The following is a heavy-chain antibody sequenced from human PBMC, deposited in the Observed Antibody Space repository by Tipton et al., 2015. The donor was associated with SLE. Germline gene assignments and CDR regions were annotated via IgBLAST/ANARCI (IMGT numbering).Heavy chain of an antibody. CDR2: IYDGGST. CDR3: ARGLQQWLVDDAFDI. V-gene: IGHV4-39*07. D-gene: IGHD6-19*01. CDR1: GGSIGSSSYY. J-gene: IGHJ3*02. Sequence: TLSLTCTVSGGSIGSSSYYWGWIRQPPGKGLEWIGSIYDGGSTYYNPSLKSRVTISVDTSKNQFSLKLTSVTATDTAVYHCARGLQQWLVDDAFDIWGQGTMVTVSS.